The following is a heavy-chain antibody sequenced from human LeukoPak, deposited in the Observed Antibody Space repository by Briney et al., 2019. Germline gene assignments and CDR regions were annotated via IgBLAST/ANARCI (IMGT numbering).Heavy chain of an antibody. CDR2: ISGSGGST. J-gene: IGHJ3*02. D-gene: IGHD3-22*01. Sequence: RXSXXXXGFTXXXYAMSWVRQAPGKGLEWVSAISGSGGSTYYADSVKGRFTISRDNSKNTLYLQMNSLRAEDTAVYYCAKDYYDSSGYYPYGAFDIWGQGTMVTVSS. V-gene: IGHV3-23*01. CDR3: AKDYYDSSGYYPYGAFDI. CDR1: GFTXXXYA.